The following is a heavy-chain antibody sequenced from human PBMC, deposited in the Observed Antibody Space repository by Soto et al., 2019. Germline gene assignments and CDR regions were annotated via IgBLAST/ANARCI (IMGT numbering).Heavy chain of an antibody. CDR2: INSDGSST. J-gene: IGHJ4*02. V-gene: IGHV3-74*01. Sequence: GGSLRLSCAASGFTFSSYWMHWVRQAPGKGLVWVSRINSDGSSTSYADSVKGRFTISRDNAKNTLYLQMNSLRAEDTAVYYCAKAPPAVAAPFDYWGQGTLVTVSS. D-gene: IGHD6-19*01. CDR1: GFTFSSYW. CDR3: AKAPPAVAAPFDY.